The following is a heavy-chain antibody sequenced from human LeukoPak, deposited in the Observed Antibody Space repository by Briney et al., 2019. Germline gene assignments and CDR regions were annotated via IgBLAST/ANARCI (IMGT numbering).Heavy chain of an antibody. J-gene: IGHJ6*03. CDR2: IYTSGST. Sequence: PAETLSLTCTVSGRSISSYYLSWVRQPAGKGLEWIGRIYTSGSTNYNPSLKSRVTMSVDTSTNQFSLKLSSVTAADTAVYYCARALTPVGSSAPTHYYYYFMDVWGKGTTVTVSS. V-gene: IGHV4-4*07. D-gene: IGHD6-13*01. CDR3: ARALTPVGSSAPTHYYYYFMDV. CDR1: GRSISSYY.